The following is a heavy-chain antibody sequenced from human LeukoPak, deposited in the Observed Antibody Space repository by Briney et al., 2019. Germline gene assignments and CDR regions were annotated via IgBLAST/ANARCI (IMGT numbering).Heavy chain of an antibody. CDR3: ARDLREQWLVQVRYNWFDP. Sequence: ASVKVSCKASGYTFTSYGISWVRQAPGQGLEWMGWISAYNGNTNYAQKLQGRVTMTTDTSTSTAYMELRSLRSDDTAVYYCARDLREQWLVQVRYNWFDPWGQGTLVTVSS. CDR1: GYTFTSYG. J-gene: IGHJ5*02. V-gene: IGHV1-18*01. D-gene: IGHD6-19*01. CDR2: ISAYNGNT.